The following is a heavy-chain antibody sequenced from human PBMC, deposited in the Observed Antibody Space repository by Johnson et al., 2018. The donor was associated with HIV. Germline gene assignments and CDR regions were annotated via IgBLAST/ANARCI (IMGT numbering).Heavy chain of an antibody. Sequence: VQLVESGGGLVQHGGSLRLSCAVSGFTVSSNYINWVRQAPGQGLEWVSAISGRGSGTYYADSAKGWATVSIDNSKNTLYLQMNSLRAEDTAIYYCAKVPTSMVRGVFDIWGQGTMVTVSS. CDR3: AKVPTSMVRGVFDI. CDR2: ISGRGSGT. V-gene: IGHV3-23*04. D-gene: IGHD3-10*01. J-gene: IGHJ3*02. CDR1: GFTVSSNY.